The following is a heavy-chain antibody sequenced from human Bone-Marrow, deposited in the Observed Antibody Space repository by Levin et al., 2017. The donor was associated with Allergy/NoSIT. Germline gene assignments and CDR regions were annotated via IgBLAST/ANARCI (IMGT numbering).Heavy chain of an antibody. D-gene: IGHD4-17*01. CDR3: VTRSDYVAFDV. Sequence: PSETLSLTCAVSGASIRSTNWWTWVRQPPGKGLEWIGEIFHSGNAAYNPSLKSRVALSVDKSRSQFFLNLTSVTAADTALYYCVTRSDYVAFDVWGQGTTVTVSS. J-gene: IGHJ3*01. CDR2: IFHSGNA. V-gene: IGHV4-4*02. CDR1: GASIRSTNW.